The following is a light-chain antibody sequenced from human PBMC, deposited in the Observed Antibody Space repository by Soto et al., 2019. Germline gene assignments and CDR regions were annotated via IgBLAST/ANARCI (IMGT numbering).Light chain of an antibody. J-gene: IGKJ5*01. CDR1: QSVNSGY. V-gene: IGKV3-11*01. CDR3: QQRHMWPIT. CDR2: DAY. Sequence: EIGLTQSAGTLSLSPGERATLSCRASQSVNSGYLVWYQQKPGQAPRLLIYDAYNRATGIPPRFSGSGSGTDFTLTISSLEPEDSAVYYCQQRHMWPITFGQGTRLEIK.